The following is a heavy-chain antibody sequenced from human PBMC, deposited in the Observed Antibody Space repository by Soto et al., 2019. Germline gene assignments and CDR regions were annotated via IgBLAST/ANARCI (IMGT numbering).Heavy chain of an antibody. CDR1: GSTFTSYY. Sequence: GXSVKVCCKGSGSTFTSYYRHLVRQAPGQGLECMGIINPSGGSTSYAQKFQGRVTMTRDTSTSTVYMELSSLRSEDTAVYYCAREDLDYYDSRNWFDTWGQGTLVTVSS. CDR2: INPSGGST. D-gene: IGHD3-22*01. CDR3: AREDLDYYDSRNWFDT. V-gene: IGHV1-46*01. J-gene: IGHJ5*02.